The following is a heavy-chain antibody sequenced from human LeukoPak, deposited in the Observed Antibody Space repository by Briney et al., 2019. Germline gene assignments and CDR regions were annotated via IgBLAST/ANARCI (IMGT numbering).Heavy chain of an antibody. D-gene: IGHD3-16*01. V-gene: IGHV3-30*19. CDR1: GFTFSTYG. J-gene: IGHJ4*02. CDR3: ARDKSVWPPKATPTYPIDY. CDR2: MEYDGSNK. Sequence: QTGGSLRLSCAASGFTFSTYGMHWVRQAPGKGLEWVSFMEYDGSNKYYADSVKGRFTISRDNSKNTLYLQMNSLRPEDTAVYYCARDKSVWPPKATPTYPIDYWGQGTLVTVSS.